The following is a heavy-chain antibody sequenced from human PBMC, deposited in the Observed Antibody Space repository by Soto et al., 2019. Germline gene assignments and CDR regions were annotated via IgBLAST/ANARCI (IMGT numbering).Heavy chain of an antibody. Sequence: SETLSLTCNVSGGPIKTGDYYWNWIRQPPGKGLEWIGYVFYSGATNYSPSLKSRAAISMDTSKNQFSLSLTSVTAADTAVYYWARAGFSYGPLLFWGQGIRVTVPS. D-gene: IGHD3-10*01. CDR2: VFYSGAT. J-gene: IGHJ4*02. CDR3: ARAGFSYGPLLF. CDR1: GGPIKTGDYY. V-gene: IGHV4-30-4*01.